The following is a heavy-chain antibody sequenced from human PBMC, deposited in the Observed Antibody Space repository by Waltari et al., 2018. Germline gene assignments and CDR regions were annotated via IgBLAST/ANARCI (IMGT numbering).Heavy chain of an antibody. CDR1: GYTFTGYY. D-gene: IGHD3-3*01. CDR2: INPNSGGT. J-gene: IGHJ6*02. V-gene: IGHV1-2*02. CDR3: ARDRITIFGVVIPSYGMDV. Sequence: QVQLVQSGAEVKKPGASVKVSCKASGYTFTGYYMHWVRQAPGQGLEWMGSINPNSGGTNYAQKFQGRVTMTRDTSISTAYMELSRLRSDDTAVYYCARDRITIFGVVIPSYGMDVWGQGTTVTVSS.